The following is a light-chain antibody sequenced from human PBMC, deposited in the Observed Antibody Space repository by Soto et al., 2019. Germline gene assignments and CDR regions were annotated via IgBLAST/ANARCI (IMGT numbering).Light chain of an antibody. CDR1: SSDVGGYNY. CDR3: SSYAGSNNWV. CDR2: EVS. J-gene: IGLJ3*02. V-gene: IGLV2-8*01. Sequence: QSALTQPPSASGSPGRSVTISCTGTSSDVGGYNYVSWYQQHPGKAPKLMIYEVSKRPSGVPDRFSGSKSGNTAYLTVSGLQAEDEADYYCSSYAGSNNWVFGGGTQLTVL.